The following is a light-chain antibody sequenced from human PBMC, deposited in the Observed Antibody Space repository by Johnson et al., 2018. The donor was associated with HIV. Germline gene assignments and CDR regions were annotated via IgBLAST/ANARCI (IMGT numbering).Light chain of an antibody. CDR1: SSNIGNNY. CDR3: GTWDSSLSSHYV. Sequence: QPVLTQPPSVSAAPGQKVTISCSGSSSNIGNNYVSWYQQLPGTAPKLLIYDNNKRPSGIPDRFSGSKSGTSATLGITVLQTGDEAEYYCGTWDSSLSSHYVFGTGTKVNVL. V-gene: IGLV1-51*02. J-gene: IGLJ1*01. CDR2: DNN.